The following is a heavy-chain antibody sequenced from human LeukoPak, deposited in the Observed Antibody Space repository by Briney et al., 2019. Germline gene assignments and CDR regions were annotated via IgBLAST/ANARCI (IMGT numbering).Heavy chain of an antibody. V-gene: IGHV3-30*02. J-gene: IGHJ4*02. D-gene: IGHD6-19*01. CDR1: GFTFSSYG. CDR2: IRYDGSNK. Sequence: GGSLRLSCAASGFTFSSYGMHWVRQAPGKGLEWVAFIRYDGSNKYYADSVKGRFTISRDNSKNTLYLQMNSLRAEDTAVYYCARFSSGWNYYYYFDYWGQGTLVTVSS. CDR3: ARFSSGWNYYYYFDY.